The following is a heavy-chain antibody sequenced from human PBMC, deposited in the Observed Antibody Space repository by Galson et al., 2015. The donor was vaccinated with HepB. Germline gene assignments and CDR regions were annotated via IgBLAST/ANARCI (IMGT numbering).Heavy chain of an antibody. Sequence: SVKVSCKVSGYTLTELSMHWVRQAPGKGLEWMGGFDPEDGETIYAQKFQGRVTMTEDTSTGTAYMELSSLRSEDTAVYYCATPPVGYGSGSYYAFDYWGQGTLVTVSS. D-gene: IGHD3-10*01. J-gene: IGHJ4*02. CDR2: FDPEDGET. CDR3: ATPPVGYGSGSYYAFDY. V-gene: IGHV1-24*01. CDR1: GYTLTELS.